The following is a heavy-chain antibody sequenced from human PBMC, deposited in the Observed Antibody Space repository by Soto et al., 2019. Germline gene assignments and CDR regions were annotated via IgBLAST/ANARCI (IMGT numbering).Heavy chain of an antibody. Sequence: GGSLRLSCAASGFKFSNYAMSGVRQAPGKGLEWVSLISATGGGTYYADSVKGRFTISRDNSHNTLYLQVHSLTAEDTAVYYCAKDRRAGGNSAFYFDFWGQGAQVTVSS. D-gene: IGHD3-16*01. CDR3: AKDRRAGGNSAFYFDF. V-gene: IGHV3-23*01. CDR1: GFKFSNYA. J-gene: IGHJ4*02. CDR2: ISATGGGT.